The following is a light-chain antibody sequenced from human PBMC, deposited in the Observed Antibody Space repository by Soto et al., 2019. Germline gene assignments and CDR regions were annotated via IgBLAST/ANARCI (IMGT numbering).Light chain of an antibody. CDR3: QQRSNWLT. CDR1: QSVSSY. CDR2: DAS. Sequence: EIVMTQSPATLSVSPVEIATLSCRASQSVSSYLAWYQQKPGQAPRLLIYDASNRATGIPARFSGSGSGTDFTLTISSLEPEDFAVYYCQQRSNWLTFGGGTKV. J-gene: IGKJ4*01. V-gene: IGKV3-11*01.